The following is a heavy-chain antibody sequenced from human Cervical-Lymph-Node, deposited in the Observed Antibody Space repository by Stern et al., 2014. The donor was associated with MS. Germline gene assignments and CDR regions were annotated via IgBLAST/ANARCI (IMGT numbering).Heavy chain of an antibody. D-gene: IGHD3-10*01. Sequence: VQLEESGGGVVQPGRSLRLSCAASGFTFSSYGMHWVRQAPGKGLEWGAVIWYDGSNKYYADSVKGRFTISRDNSKNALYLQMNSLRAEDTAVYYCASESGAGPYYYGMDVWGQGTTVTVSS. J-gene: IGHJ6*02. CDR1: GFTFSSYG. CDR3: ASESGAGPYYYGMDV. CDR2: IWYDGSNK. V-gene: IGHV3-33*01.